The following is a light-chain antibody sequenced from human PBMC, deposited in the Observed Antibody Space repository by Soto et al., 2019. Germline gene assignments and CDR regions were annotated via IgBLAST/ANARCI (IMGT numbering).Light chain of an antibody. Sequence: QSALTQPASVSGSPGQSITISCTGTSSDVGGYKYVSWYQQYPGKAPKLMIYDVSNRPSGVSNRFSGSKSGNTASLTISGLQAEDEADYYCSSYTSSSLYVFGTETNVTVL. J-gene: IGLJ1*01. V-gene: IGLV2-14*01. CDR2: DVS. CDR3: SSYTSSSLYV. CDR1: SSDVGGYKY.